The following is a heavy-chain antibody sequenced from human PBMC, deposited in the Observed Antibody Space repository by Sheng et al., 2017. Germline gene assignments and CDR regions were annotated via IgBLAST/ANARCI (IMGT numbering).Heavy chain of an antibody. D-gene: IGHD6-6*01. CDR3: AGVGRAARPGY. CDR2: ISSSGSSI. CDR1: GITFSSYE. Sequence: EVHLVESGGGLVQPGGSLRLSCEAAGITFSSYEMNWVRHAPGKGLEWIAYISSSGSSIYYADSLKGRFSISRDNAKNSLYLQMNSLRAEDTAIYYCAGVGRAARPGYWG. V-gene: IGHV3-48*03. J-gene: IGHJ4*01.